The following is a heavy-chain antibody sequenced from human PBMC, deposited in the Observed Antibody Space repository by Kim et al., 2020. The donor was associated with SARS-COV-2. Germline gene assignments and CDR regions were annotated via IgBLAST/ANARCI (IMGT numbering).Heavy chain of an antibody. V-gene: IGHV4-34*01. D-gene: IGHD6-13*01. Sequence: SETLSLTCAVYGGSFSGYYWSWIRQPPGKGLEWNGEINHSGSTNYNPSLKSRVTISVDTSKNQFSLKLSSVTAADTAVYYCARGLNPGIAAAENYWGQGTLVTVSS. J-gene: IGHJ4*02. CDR3: ARGLNPGIAAAENY. CDR2: INHSGST. CDR1: GGSFSGYY.